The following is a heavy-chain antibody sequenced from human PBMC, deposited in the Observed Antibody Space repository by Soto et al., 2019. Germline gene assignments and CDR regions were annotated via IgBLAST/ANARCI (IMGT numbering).Heavy chain of an antibody. CDR2: IGVSGGNR. CDR1: GFTFNAYA. Sequence: DVQLLESGGGLVQPGGSLRLSCAASGFTFNAYAMTWVRQAPGKGLEWVSAIGVSGGNRYYAGSVRGRFTISRDNSKDTVDLQMNSLRVEDTAVYYCARVASDYINSVDHWGQGILVSVSS. D-gene: IGHD4-4*01. CDR3: ARVASDYINSVDH. J-gene: IGHJ4*02. V-gene: IGHV3-23*01.